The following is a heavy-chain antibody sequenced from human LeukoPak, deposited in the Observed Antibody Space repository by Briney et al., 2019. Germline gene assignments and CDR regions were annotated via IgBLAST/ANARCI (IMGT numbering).Heavy chain of an antibody. CDR1: GGSISSSSYY. D-gene: IGHD5-12*01. J-gene: IGHJ5*02. CDR3: ARATVSTKGAHWFDP. CDR2: IYYSGST. Sequence: SETLSLTCTVSGGSISSSSYYWGWIRQPPGKGLEWIGSIYYSGSTYYNPSLKSRVTISVDTSKNQFSLKLSSVTAADTAVYYCARATVSTKGAHWFDPWGQGTLVTVSS. V-gene: IGHV4-39*07.